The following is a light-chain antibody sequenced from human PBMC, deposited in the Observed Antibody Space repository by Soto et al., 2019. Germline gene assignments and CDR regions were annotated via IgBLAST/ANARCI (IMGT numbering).Light chain of an antibody. Sequence: LTQPASVSGSPGQSITISCTGTSSDVGGYNYVSWYQRHPGKAPKLMIYEVSNRPSGVSNRFSGSKSGNTASLTISGLQAEDEADYYCSSYTSSSTYVFGTGTKVTVL. CDR1: SSDVGGYNY. V-gene: IGLV2-14*01. CDR2: EVS. J-gene: IGLJ1*01. CDR3: SSYTSSSTYV.